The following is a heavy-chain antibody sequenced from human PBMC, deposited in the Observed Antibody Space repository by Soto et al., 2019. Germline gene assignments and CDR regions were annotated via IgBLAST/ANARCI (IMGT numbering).Heavy chain of an antibody. CDR3: ARHIVVVPAAIYHMAFDY. CDR1: GGSISSGGYY. V-gene: IGHV4-31*03. CDR2: IYYSGST. Sequence: PSETLSLTCTVSGGSISSGGYYWSWIRQHPGRGLEWIGYIYYSGSTYYNPSLKSRVTISVDTSKNQFSLKLSSVTAADTAVYYCARHIVVVPAAIYHMAFDYWGQGTLVTVSS. J-gene: IGHJ4*02. D-gene: IGHD2-2*01.